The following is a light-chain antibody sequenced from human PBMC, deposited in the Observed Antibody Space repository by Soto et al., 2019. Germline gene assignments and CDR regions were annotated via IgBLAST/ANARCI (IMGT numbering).Light chain of an antibody. CDR2: AAS. J-gene: IGKJ1*01. CDR3: QQSYTTPIT. V-gene: IGKV1-39*01. Sequence: DIQMTQSPSSLSASVGARVTITCRASQSIKNYLNWYQQKPGKAPKPLIYAASSLQSGVPSRFSGSGSGTDFTLTISSLQPEDFATYYCQQSYTTPITFGQGTKVDIK. CDR1: QSIKNY.